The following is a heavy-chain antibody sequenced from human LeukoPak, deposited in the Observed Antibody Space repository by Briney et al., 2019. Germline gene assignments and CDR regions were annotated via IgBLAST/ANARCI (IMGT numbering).Heavy chain of an antibody. J-gene: IGHJ5*02. V-gene: IGHV3-30*03. CDR2: ISYDGSNK. CDR1: GFTFSSYG. CDR3: ARVAGPAAMPPPHWFDP. Sequence: GGSLRLSCAASGFTFSSYGMSWVRQAPGKGLEWVAVISYDGSNKYYADSVKGRFTISRDNSKNTLYLQMNSLRAEDTAVYYCARVAGPAAMPPPHWFDPWGQGTLVTVSS. D-gene: IGHD2-2*01.